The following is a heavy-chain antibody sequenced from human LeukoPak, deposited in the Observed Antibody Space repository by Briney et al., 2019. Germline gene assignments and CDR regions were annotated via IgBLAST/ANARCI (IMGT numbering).Heavy chain of an antibody. Sequence: PSETLSLTCTVSGASISGSNYYWSWIRQPPGKGLEWIGEINHSGSTNYNPSLKSRVTISVDTSKNQFSLKLSSVTAADTAVYYCARGWPGAGVGIAVTIFDYWGQGTLVTVSS. CDR2: INHSGST. CDR1: GASISGSNYY. V-gene: IGHV4-39*07. J-gene: IGHJ4*02. D-gene: IGHD6-19*01. CDR3: ARGWPGAGVGIAVTIFDY.